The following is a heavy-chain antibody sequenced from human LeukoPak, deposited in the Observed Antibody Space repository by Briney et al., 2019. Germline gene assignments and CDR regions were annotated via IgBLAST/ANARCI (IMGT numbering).Heavy chain of an antibody. D-gene: IGHD3-9*01. CDR2: IYSGAGT. J-gene: IGHJ4*02. Sequence: GGSLRLSCAASGFTVSSNYMSWVRQAPGKGLEWVSVIYSGAGTYYADSVKGRFTISRDNSKNTLYLQMNSLRAEDTAVYYCAKAEGYDILTGLDYWGQGTLVTVSS. CDR1: GFTVSSNY. CDR3: AKAEGYDILTGLDY. V-gene: IGHV3-53*01.